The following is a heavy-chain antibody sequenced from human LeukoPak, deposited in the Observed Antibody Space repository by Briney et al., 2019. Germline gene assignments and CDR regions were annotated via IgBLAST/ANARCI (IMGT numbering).Heavy chain of an antibody. D-gene: IGHD3-22*01. V-gene: IGHV3-21*01. J-gene: IGHJ4*02. Sequence: GGSLRLSCAVSGFTFSSDSMNWVRQAPGKGLEWDSSISSSSSDIYYADSVKGRFTISRDNAKNSLYLQMNSLRAEDTAIYYCARDYYDSSGSPDYWGQGTLVTVSS. CDR3: ARDYYDSSGSPDY. CDR1: GFTFSSDS. CDR2: ISSSSSDI.